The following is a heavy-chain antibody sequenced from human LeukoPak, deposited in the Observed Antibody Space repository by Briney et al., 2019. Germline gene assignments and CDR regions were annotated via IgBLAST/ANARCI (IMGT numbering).Heavy chain of an antibody. J-gene: IGHJ6*03. Sequence: SVKVSCKASGGTFSSYAISWVRQAPGQGLEWMGGIIPIFGTANYAQKFQGRVTITTDESTSTAYMELSSLRSEDTAVYYCARATVPAAATDYYYYYYMDVWGKGTTVTVSS. D-gene: IGHD2-2*01. CDR3: ARATVPAAATDYYYYYYMDV. CDR2: IIPIFGTA. V-gene: IGHV1-69*05. CDR1: GGTFSSYA.